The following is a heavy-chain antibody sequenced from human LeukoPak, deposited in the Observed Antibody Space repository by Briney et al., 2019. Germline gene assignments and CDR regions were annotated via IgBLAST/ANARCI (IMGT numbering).Heavy chain of an antibody. CDR1: GFTFSSYG. Sequence: GGSLRLSCAASGFTFSSYGMHWVRQAPGKGLEWVAVIWYDGSNKYYADSVKGRFTISRDNSKNTLYLQMNSLRDEDTAVYYCGGGSCHTTFCYYYGMDVWGQGTTVTVSS. CDR2: IWYDGSNK. D-gene: IGHD2-15*01. V-gene: IGHV3-33*01. CDR3: GGGSCHTTFCYYYGMDV. J-gene: IGHJ6*02.